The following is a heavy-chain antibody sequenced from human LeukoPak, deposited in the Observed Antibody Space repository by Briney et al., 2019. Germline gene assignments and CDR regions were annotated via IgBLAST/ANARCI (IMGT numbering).Heavy chain of an antibody. D-gene: IGHD4-11*01. Sequence: GGSLRLSCAACGFTFSHYTIGWVRQAPGKGLERVASITSSSSHIYYADSVKGRFTISRDNAKNEVYLQMNSLRGEDTAIYYCARVMMGATVTTFHYYCMDVWGKGTTVTVS. V-gene: IGHV3-21*01. CDR1: GFTFSHYT. CDR2: ITSSSSHI. J-gene: IGHJ6*03. CDR3: ARVMMGATVTTFHYYCMDV.